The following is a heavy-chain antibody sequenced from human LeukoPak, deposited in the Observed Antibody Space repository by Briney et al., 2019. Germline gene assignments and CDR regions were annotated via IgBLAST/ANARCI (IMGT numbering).Heavy chain of an antibody. CDR3: ARSVEGYCRGGGCYYYSYYMDV. V-gene: IGHV4-39*07. Sequence: PSETLSLTCTVSGGSISSGSYYWGWIRQPPGKGLEWIGSIYYSGSTYYNPSLKSRVTISVDTSKNQFSLKLSSVTAADTAVYYCARSVEGYCRGGGCYYYSYYMDVWGKGTTVTVSS. J-gene: IGHJ6*03. CDR1: GGSISSGSYY. D-gene: IGHD2-15*01. CDR2: IYYSGST.